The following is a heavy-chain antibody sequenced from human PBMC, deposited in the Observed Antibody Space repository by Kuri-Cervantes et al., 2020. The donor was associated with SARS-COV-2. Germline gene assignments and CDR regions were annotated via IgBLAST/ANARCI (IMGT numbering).Heavy chain of an antibody. CDR2: ISSSGSTI. Sequence: GGSLRLSCAASGFTFSDYYMSWIRQAPGKGLEWVSYISSSGSTIYYADSVKGRFTISRDNAKNSLYLLMNTLRAEDTAVYYCAKPIVVPARPHYYYYYMDVWGKGTTVTVSS. V-gene: IGHV3-11*04. D-gene: IGHD2-2*01. J-gene: IGHJ6*03. CDR1: GFTFSDYY. CDR3: AKPIVVPARPHYYYYYMDV.